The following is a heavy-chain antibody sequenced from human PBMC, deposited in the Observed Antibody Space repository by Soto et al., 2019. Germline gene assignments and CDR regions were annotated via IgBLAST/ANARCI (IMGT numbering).Heavy chain of an antibody. CDR1: GFTFSSYA. Sequence: GGSLSLSWGASGFTFSSYAMHWVRQAPGKGLEWVAVISYDGSNKYYADSVKGRFTISRDNSKNTLYLQMNSLRAEDTAVYYCASEPEVVGSGTTHHHYPYYGMHV. V-gene: IGHV3-30-3*01. CDR2: ISYDGSNK. CDR3: ASEPEVVGSGTTHHHYPYYGMHV. D-gene: IGHD3-10*01. J-gene: IGHJ6*01.